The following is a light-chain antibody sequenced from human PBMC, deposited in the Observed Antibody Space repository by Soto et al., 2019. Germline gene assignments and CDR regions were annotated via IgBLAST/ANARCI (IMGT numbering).Light chain of an antibody. Sequence: QSVLTQPASVSGSPGQSITISCTGSSNDVGGYNYVSWYQQHLGQAPKLIIYEVSDRPSGVSPRFSGSKSGNTASLTISGLQVEDEADYFCTSYTSTIPYVFGSGTKLTVL. CDR3: TSYTSTIPYV. J-gene: IGLJ1*01. V-gene: IGLV2-14*01. CDR2: EVS. CDR1: SNDVGGYNY.